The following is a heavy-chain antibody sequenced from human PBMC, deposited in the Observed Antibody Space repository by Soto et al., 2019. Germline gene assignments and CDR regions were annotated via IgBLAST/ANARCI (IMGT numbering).Heavy chain of an antibody. CDR1: GGSFSGYY. V-gene: IGHV4-34*01. CDR2: INHSGST. D-gene: IGHD2-21*02. Sequence: SETLSLTCAVYGGSFSGYYWTWIRQPPGTGLEWIGEINHSGSTNYNPSLKSRVTISVDTSKNQFSLKLSSVTAADTAVYYCAREDDFYYYYGMDVWGQGTTVTVSS. J-gene: IGHJ6*02. CDR3: AREDDFYYYYGMDV.